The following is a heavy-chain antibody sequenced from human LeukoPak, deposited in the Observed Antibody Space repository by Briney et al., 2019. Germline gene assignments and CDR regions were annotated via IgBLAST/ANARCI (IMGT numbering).Heavy chain of an antibody. D-gene: IGHD3-16*01. CDR1: GFTFTTYN. CDR3: TTDLGDY. V-gene: IGHV3-15*07. Sequence: GGSLRLSCAASGFTFTTYNMNWVRQAPGRGLEWVGRIKSKNDGGTKEYAAPVKDRFSISRDDSKNTVYLQMNSLKTEDTATYYCTTDLGDYWGQGTLVTVSS. J-gene: IGHJ4*02. CDR2: IKSKNDGGTK.